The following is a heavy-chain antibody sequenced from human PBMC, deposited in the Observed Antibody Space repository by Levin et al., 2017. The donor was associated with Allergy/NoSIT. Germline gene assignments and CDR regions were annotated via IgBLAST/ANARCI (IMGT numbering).Heavy chain of an antibody. CDR2: INHSGST. CDR3: ARGPYNWNYGWFDP. J-gene: IGHJ5*02. CDR1: GGSFSGYY. V-gene: IGHV4-34*01. Sequence: ASETLSLTCAVYGGSFSGYYWSWIRQPPGKGLEWIGEINHSGSTNYNPSLKSRVTISVDTSKNQFSLKLSSVTAADTAVYYCARGPYNWNYGWFDPWGQGTLVTVSS. D-gene: IGHD1-7*01.